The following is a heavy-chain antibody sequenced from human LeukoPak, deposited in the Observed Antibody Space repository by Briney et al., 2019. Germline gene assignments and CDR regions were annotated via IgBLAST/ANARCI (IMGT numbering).Heavy chain of an antibody. CDR1: GFTVSSNY. Sequence: PGGSLRLSCAASGFTVSSNYMSWVRQAPGKGLEWVSVIYSGGSTYYADSVKGRFTISRDNSKNTLYLQMNSLRAEDTAVYYCAKGAIAAAGSMKFDPWGQGTLVTVSS. V-gene: IGHV3-66*01. D-gene: IGHD6-13*01. CDR2: IYSGGST. J-gene: IGHJ5*02. CDR3: AKGAIAAAGSMKFDP.